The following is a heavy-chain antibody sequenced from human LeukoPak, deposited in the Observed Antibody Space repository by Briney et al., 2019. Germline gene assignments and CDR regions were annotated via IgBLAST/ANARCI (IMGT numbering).Heavy chain of an antibody. J-gene: IGHJ4*02. V-gene: IGHV3-30*02. CDR3: ARDPGEPYFDY. Sequence: GGSLRLSCTVSGFTFSSYGMHWVRPAPGKGREWVAFIRYDGSNKYHADSVSGRFTISKDNSKNPLYLQMNSLRAEDTAVYYCARDPGEPYFDYWGQGTLVTVSS. CDR1: GFTFSSYG. CDR2: IRYDGSNK. D-gene: IGHD1-14*01.